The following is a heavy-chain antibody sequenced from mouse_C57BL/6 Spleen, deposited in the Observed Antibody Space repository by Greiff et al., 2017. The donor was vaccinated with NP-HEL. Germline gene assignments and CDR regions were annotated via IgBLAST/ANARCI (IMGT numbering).Heavy chain of an antibody. CDR2: IYPGDGDT. Sequence: QVQLQQSGPELVQPGASVTISCKASGSAFSSSWMNWVTQRPGKGLEWIGRIYPGDGDTNYNGKFKGKATLTADKSSSTAYMQLSSLTAEDSAVYFCARWYYGSSYAMDYWGQGTSVTVSS. CDR3: ARWYYGSSYAMDY. J-gene: IGHJ4*01. CDR1: GSAFSSSW. D-gene: IGHD1-1*01. V-gene: IGHV1-82*01.